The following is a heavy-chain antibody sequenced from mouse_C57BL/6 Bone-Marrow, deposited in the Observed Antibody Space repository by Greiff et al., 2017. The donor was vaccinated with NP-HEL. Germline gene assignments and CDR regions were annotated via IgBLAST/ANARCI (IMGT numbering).Heavy chain of an antibody. V-gene: IGHV1-78*01. Sequence: QVQLQQSDAELVKPGASVKISCKVSGYTFTDHTIHWMKQRPEQGLEWIGYIYPSDGSTKYNEKFKGKATLTADKSSSTAYMQLNSLTSEDSAVYFWAWPRRGAWFAYWGQGTLVTVSA. CDR1: GYTFTDHT. CDR3: AWPRRGAWFAY. J-gene: IGHJ3*01. CDR2: IYPSDGST.